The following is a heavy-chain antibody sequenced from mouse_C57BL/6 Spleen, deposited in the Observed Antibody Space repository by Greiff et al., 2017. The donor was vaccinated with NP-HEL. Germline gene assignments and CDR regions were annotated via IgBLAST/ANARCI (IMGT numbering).Heavy chain of an antibody. CDR2: IDPSDSYT. V-gene: IGHV1-69*01. Sequence: QVQLQQPGAELVMPGASVKLSCKASGYTFTSYWMHWVKQRPGQGLEWIGEIDPSDSYTNYNQKFKGKSTLTVDKSSSTAYMQLSSLTSEDSAVYYCARRAGDGTLYWGQGTTLTGSS. J-gene: IGHJ2*01. CDR3: ARRAGDGTLY. CDR1: GYTFTSYW. D-gene: IGHD1-1*01.